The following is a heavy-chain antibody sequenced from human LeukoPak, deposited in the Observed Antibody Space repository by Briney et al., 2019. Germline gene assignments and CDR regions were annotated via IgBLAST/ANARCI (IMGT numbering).Heavy chain of an antibody. Sequence: ASVKVSCKPSGYTFTGYYMHWVRQAPGQGLEWMGWINPNSGDTNYAQKFQGRVIMTSDTSISTAYMALSGLRSDDTAVYYCARALETMGAKRYFDYWGQGTLVTVSS. CDR1: GYTFTGYY. D-gene: IGHD3-16*01. V-gene: IGHV1-2*02. CDR3: ARALETMGAKRYFDY. CDR2: INPNSGDT. J-gene: IGHJ4*02.